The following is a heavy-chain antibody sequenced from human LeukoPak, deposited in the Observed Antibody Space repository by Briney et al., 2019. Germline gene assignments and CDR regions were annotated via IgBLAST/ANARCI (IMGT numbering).Heavy chain of an antibody. J-gene: IGHJ3*02. Sequence: PSETLSLTCTVSGGSISSDYWSCIRQPPRKRLEWVGEIYYSGGTNYNTSLKSRVTISIDTSKNQFSLKLSSVTAADTAVYYCARSEDNYDAFDIWGQGTMVTVSS. CDR2: IYYSGGT. CDR1: GGSISSDY. D-gene: IGHD5-24*01. V-gene: IGHV4-59*01. CDR3: ARSEDNYDAFDI.